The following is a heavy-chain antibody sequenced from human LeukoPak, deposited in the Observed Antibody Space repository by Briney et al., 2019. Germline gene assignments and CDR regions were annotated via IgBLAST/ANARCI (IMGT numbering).Heavy chain of an antibody. CDR3: ARGTDYYGSGSYSD. CDR2: IIPIFGTA. D-gene: IGHD3-10*01. CDR1: ERTFIGYA. J-gene: IGHJ4*02. Sequence: SVNVSYKPSERTFIGYAISWVRQAPGQGLEWMGGIIPIFGTANYPQMFQGRVTITTDESTSTAYMELSSLRSEDTAVYFCARGTDYYGSGSYSDWGQGTLVTVSS. V-gene: IGHV1-69*05.